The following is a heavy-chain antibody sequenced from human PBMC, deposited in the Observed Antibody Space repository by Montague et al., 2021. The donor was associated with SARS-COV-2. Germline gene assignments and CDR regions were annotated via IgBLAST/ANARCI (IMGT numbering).Heavy chain of an antibody. CDR3: ARHDNSDTYPLDV. J-gene: IGHJ6*02. CDR2: INYNGHT. Sequence: SETLSLTCTVSGVSISNYYWSWIRQPPGKGLEFIGYINYNGHTNYKPSLKSRVTMSVDTSKNQFSLKLTSVTAADTAVYYCARHDNSDTYPLDVWGQGTTVTVSS. D-gene: IGHD5-18*01. CDR1: GVSISNYY. V-gene: IGHV4-59*08.